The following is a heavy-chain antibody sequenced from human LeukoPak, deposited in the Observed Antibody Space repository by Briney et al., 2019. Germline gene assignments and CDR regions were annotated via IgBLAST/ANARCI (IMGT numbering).Heavy chain of an antibody. CDR2: INPNSGET. CDR3: AIWDGYSSSPDY. D-gene: IGHD6-13*01. V-gene: IGHV1-2*02. J-gene: IGHJ4*02. CDR1: GYSLTGYY. Sequence: ASVKVSCKASGYSLTGYYMHWVRQAPGQGLEWMGWINPNSGETGYAQQFQGRVSMTRDMSISTIYVELARLKSDDTAFYYCAIWDGYSSSPDYWGQGSLVTVSS.